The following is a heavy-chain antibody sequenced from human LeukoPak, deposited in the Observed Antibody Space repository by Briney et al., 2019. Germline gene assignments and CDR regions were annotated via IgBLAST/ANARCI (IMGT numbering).Heavy chain of an antibody. CDR2: ITSNGGTT. CDR1: GFTFSSYA. Sequence: PGGSLRLSCAASGFTFSSYAMSWVRQAPGKGLEWVSTITSNGGTTYYADSVKGRFTISRDNSKNTLYLQMNSLRADDTAVYYCAKDRSYDSSGYYRFDHWGQGTLVTVSS. CDR3: AKDRSYDSSGYYRFDH. J-gene: IGHJ4*02. D-gene: IGHD3-22*01. V-gene: IGHV3-23*01.